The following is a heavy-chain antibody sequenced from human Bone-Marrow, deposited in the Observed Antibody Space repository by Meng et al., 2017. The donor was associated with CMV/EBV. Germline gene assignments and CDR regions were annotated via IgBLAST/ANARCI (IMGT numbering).Heavy chain of an antibody. V-gene: IGHV4-34*01. J-gene: IGHJ4*02. D-gene: IGHD1-26*01. CDR2: INHSRST. CDR3: AGLVGATLDFDY. CDR1: GGYFRSYY. Sequence: TCAVYGGYFRSYYWSWVRQPPGKGLEWIGEINHSRSTNYNQSLKSRVTISVDTSKNQFSLKLSSVTAADTAVYYCAGLVGATLDFDYWGQGTLVTVSS.